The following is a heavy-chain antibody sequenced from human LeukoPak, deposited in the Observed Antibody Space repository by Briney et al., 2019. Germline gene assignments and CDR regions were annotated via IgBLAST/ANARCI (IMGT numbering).Heavy chain of an antibody. Sequence: GGSLRLSCLASGFSFGTSSMHWIRQTPGKGLEYVSAIHHDGSGTFYTDSVKDRFTISRDNSKNTLYLQMRSLRTEDTAVYYCVKDPFFHYGMDLWGQGTTVTVSS. CDR2: IHHDGSGT. V-gene: IGHV3-64D*06. CDR3: VKDPFFHYGMDL. D-gene: IGHD3-16*01. CDR1: GFSFGTSS. J-gene: IGHJ6*02.